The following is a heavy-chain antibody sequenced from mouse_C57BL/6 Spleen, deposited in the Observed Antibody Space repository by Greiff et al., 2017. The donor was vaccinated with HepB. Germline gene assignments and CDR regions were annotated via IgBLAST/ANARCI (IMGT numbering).Heavy chain of an antibody. J-gene: IGHJ2*01. CDR3: ARGDYYGSSYFDY. V-gene: IGHV1-26*01. Sequence: EVQLQQSGPELVKPGASVKISCKASGYTFTDYYMNWVKQSHGKSLEWIGDINPNNGGTSYNQKFKGKATLTVDKSSSTAYMELRSLRSEDSAVYDGARGDYYGSSYFDYWGQGTTLTVSS. D-gene: IGHD1-1*01. CDR2: INPNNGGT. CDR1: GYTFTDYY.